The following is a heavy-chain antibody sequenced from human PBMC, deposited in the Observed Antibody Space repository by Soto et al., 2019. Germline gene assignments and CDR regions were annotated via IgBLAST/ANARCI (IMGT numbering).Heavy chain of an antibody. V-gene: IGHV1-69*13. CDR2: IIPIFGTA. CDR1: GGTFSSYA. CDR3: ARDRFGLRFLELQRPNAFDI. D-gene: IGHD3-3*01. J-gene: IGHJ3*02. Sequence: GASVKVSCKASGGTFSSYAISWVRQAPGQGLEWMGGIIPIFGTANYAQKFQGRVTITADESTSTAYMELSSLRSEDTVVYYCARDRFGLRFLELQRPNAFDIWGQGTMVT.